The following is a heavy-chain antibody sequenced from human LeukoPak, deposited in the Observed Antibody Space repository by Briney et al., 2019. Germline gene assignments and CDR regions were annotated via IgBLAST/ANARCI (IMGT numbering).Heavy chain of an antibody. CDR2: ISGSGGST. CDR1: GFTFSSYW. V-gene: IGHV3-23*01. CDR3: AKEIYYDSTGPQY. D-gene: IGHD3-22*01. Sequence: PGGSLRLSCAASGFTFSSYWMSWVRQAPGKGLEWVSAISGSGGSTYYADSVKGRFTISRDNSKNTLYLQMNSLRAEDTAVYHCAKEIYYDSTGPQYWGQGTLVTVSS. J-gene: IGHJ4*02.